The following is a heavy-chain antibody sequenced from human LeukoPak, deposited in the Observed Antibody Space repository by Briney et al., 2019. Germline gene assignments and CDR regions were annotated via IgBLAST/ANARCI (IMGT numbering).Heavy chain of an antibody. V-gene: IGHV4-39*07. J-gene: IGHJ4*02. D-gene: IGHD3-10*01. CDR3: ARGHPGMISPFDY. CDR1: GGSISSSSYY. CDR2: IYYSGST. Sequence: SETLSLTCTVSGGSISSSSYYWGWIRQPPGKGLEWIGSIYYSGSTYYNPSLKSRVTISVDTSKNQFSLKLSSVTAADTAVYYCARGHPGMISPFDYWGQGTLVTVSS.